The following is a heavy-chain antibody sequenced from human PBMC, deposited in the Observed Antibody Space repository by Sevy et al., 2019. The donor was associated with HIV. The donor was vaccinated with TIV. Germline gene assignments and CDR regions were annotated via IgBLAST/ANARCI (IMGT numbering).Heavy chain of an antibody. J-gene: IGHJ6*02. D-gene: IGHD3-16*02. CDR3: AKGSTYDYVWGSYRYYGMDV. CDR2: ISGSGGST. V-gene: IGHV3-23*01. CDR1: GFTFSSYA. Sequence: GGSLRLSCAASGFTFSSYAMSWVRQAPGKGLEWVSAISGSGGSTYYADSVKGRFTISRDNSKNTLYLQMNSLRAEDTVVYYCAKGSTYDYVWGSYRYYGMDVWGQGTTVTVSS.